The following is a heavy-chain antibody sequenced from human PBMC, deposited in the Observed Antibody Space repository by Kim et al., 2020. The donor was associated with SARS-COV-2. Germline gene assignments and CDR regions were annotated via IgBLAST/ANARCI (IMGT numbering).Heavy chain of an antibody. CDR2: INHSGST. V-gene: IGHV4-34*01. CDR3: ARGGRITMIVVVIKGDAFDI. D-gene: IGHD3-22*01. J-gene: IGHJ3*02. CDR1: GGSFSGYY. Sequence: SETLSLTCAVYGGSFSGYYWSWIRQPPGKGLEWIGEINHSGSTNYNPSLKSRVTISVDTSKNQFSLKLSSVTAADTAVYYCARGGRITMIVVVIKGDAFDIWGQGTMVTVSS.